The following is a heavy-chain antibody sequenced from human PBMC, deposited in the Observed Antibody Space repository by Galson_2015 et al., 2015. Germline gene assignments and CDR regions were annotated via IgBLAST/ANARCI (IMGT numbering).Heavy chain of an antibody. D-gene: IGHD2-8*01. CDR2: IYPGSSDT. CDR3: ARHPAGYYTNTRFSNDDWYFDL. V-gene: IGHV5-51*01. CDR1: GYTFRTYW. Sequence: QSGAEVKKPGESLKISCEGSGYTFRTYWIGWVRQMSGKGLEWMGIIYPGSSDTRYSPSFQGQVTISADKSTNTAYLQWTSLKASDTAMYYCARHPAGYYTNTRFSNDDWYFDLWGRGTLVTVSS. J-gene: IGHJ2*01.